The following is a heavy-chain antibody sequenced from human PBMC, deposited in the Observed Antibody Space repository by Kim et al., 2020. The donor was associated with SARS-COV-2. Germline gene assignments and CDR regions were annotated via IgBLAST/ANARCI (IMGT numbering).Heavy chain of an antibody. D-gene: IGHD2-8*02. J-gene: IGHJ5*01. CDR1: GGSISSHY. Sequence: SETLSLTCTVSGGSISSHYWCWIRQPPGKGLEWIWYSYYSVSTNSNSNLTRRVTISVDTSTNQFSLTLSPVTAADTAAYYCSRAPYATTTCSAGGVDSW. CDR2: SYYSVST. CDR3: SRAPYATTTCSAGGVDS. V-gene: IGHV4-59*11.